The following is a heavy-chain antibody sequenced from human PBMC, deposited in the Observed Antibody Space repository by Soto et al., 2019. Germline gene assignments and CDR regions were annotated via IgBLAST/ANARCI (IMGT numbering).Heavy chain of an antibody. D-gene: IGHD3-22*01. CDR2: ISSNGGST. V-gene: IGHV3-64*01. CDR1: GFTFSSYA. J-gene: IGHJ4*02. Sequence: PGGSLRLSCAASGFTFSSYAMHWVRQAPGKGLEYVSAISSNGGSTYYANSVKGRFTISRDNSKNTLYLQMNSLRAEDTAVYYCSDFDYYDSRGYGTDYWGQGTLVTVSS. CDR3: SDFDYYDSRGYGTDY.